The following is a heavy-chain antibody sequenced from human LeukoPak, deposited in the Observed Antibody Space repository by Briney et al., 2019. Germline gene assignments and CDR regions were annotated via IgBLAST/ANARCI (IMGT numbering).Heavy chain of an antibody. V-gene: IGHV1-18*04. J-gene: IGHJ5*02. D-gene: IGHD6-19*01. CDR2: ISAYNGNT. CDR3: AREKWSSGWHPFDP. Sequence: GASVKVSCKASGYTFTSYGISWVRQAPGQGLEWMGWISAYNGNTNYAQKVRGRVTMTTDTSTSTAYMELRSLRSDDTAVYYCAREKWSSGWHPFDPWGQGTLVTVSS. CDR1: GYTFTSYG.